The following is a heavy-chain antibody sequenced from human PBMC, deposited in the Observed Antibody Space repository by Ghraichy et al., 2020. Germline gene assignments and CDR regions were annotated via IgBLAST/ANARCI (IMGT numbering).Heavy chain of an antibody. CDR1: GFAFGEYP. CDR2: IRSKAYGGTT. CDR3: STRTVATIMVGFQH. Sequence: GGSLRLSCIASGFAFGEYPMSWFRQAPGKGLEWVGFIRSKAYGGTTENAASVKGRFTISRDDSKSIAYLQMNSLKTEDTAVYYCSTRTVATIMVGFQHWGRGTLVTVSS. J-gene: IGHJ1*01. D-gene: IGHD5-24*01. V-gene: IGHV3-49*03.